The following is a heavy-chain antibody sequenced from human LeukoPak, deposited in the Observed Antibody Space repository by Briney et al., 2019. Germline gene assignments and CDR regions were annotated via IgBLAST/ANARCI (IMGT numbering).Heavy chain of an antibody. CDR2: IFPGSSDT. D-gene: IGHD3-10*01. Sequence: GEPLKISCKASGYSFTKYWIGWVRQMPGKGLEWMAIIFPGSSDTRYSASFQGQVTISADTSITTAYLQWSSLTASDTAMYYCARERESGSSWFDPWGQGTLVTVSS. CDR3: ARERESGSSWFDP. J-gene: IGHJ5*02. CDR1: GYSFTKYW. V-gene: IGHV5-51*01.